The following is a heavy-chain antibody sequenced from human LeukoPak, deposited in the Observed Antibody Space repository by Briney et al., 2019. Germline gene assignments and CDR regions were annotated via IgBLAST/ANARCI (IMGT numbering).Heavy chain of an antibody. CDR1: GFSLGDYW. CDR3: ARVHWFDP. Sequence: PGGSLRLSCAASGFSLGDYWMNWVRQAPGKGLEWVSYISSSSSTIYYADSVKGRFTISRDSAKNSLYLQMNSLRAEDTAVYYCARVHWFDPWGQGTLVTVSS. V-gene: IGHV3-48*04. CDR2: ISSSSSTI. J-gene: IGHJ5*02.